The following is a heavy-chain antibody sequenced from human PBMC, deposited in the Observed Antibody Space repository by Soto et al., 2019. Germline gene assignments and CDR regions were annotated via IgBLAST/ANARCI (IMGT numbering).Heavy chain of an antibody. J-gene: IGHJ4*02. V-gene: IGHV4-39*01. D-gene: IGHD3-22*01. CDR3: ARLGGYVSVGYYYLWDS. CDR2: INYSGST. CDR1: DGSMNSDSSY. Sequence: QLQLQESGPGLVKPSDTLSLTCRVSDGSMNSDSSYWGWIRQPPGKGLEGIGVINYSGSTYHNFSFKGRVTVSVDASRNRFSLKLTSMTAADTDVYYCARLGGYVSVGYYYLWDSWGQGTMVTVSS.